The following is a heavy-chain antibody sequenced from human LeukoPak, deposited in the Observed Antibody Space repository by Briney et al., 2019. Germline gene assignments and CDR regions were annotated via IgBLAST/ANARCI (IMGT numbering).Heavy chain of an antibody. CDR1: GGSISNYY. D-gene: IGHD1-26*01. V-gene: IGHV4-4*07. CDR3: ARGSGGSSDIDFDY. J-gene: IGHJ4*02. CDR2: IYTSGST. Sequence: SETLSLTCTVSGGSISNYYWSWIRQPAGKGLERIGRIYTSGSTNYNPSLKSRVTMSVDTSKNQFSLKLNSVTAADTAVYYCARGSGGSSDIDFDYWGQGHLVTVSS.